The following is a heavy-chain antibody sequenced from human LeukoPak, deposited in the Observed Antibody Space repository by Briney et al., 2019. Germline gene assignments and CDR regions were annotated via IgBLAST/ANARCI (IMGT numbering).Heavy chain of an antibody. V-gene: IGHV3-23*01. D-gene: IGHD3-10*01. J-gene: IGHJ6*03. CDR2: ISGGGSNT. Sequence: PGGSLRLSCAASGFAFSSYAMIWVRQAPGKGLEWVSSISGGGSNTYYADSVKSRFTISRDQSKNTLYVQMNSLRAEDTAIYYCAKSAGDYYYYYMDVWGKGTTVTVSS. CDR3: AKSAGDYYYYYMDV. CDR1: GFAFSSYA.